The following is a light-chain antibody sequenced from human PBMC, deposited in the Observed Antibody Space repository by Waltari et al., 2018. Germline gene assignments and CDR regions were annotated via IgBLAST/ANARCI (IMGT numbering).Light chain of an antibody. CDR1: QSVSSSY. CDR2: GAS. Sequence: SPGERATLSCSASQSVSSSYLAWYQQKPGQAPRLLIYGASSRATGIPDRFSGSGSGTDFTLTISRLEPEDFAVYYCQQYGSSPRTFGQGTKVEIK. V-gene: IGKV3-20*01. CDR3: QQYGSSPRT. J-gene: IGKJ1*01.